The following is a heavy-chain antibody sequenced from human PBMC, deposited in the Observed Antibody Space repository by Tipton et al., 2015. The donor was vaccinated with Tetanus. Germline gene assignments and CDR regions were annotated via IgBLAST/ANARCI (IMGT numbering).Heavy chain of an antibody. CDR1: GYTFTSYG. CDR3: ARGGHYYDSSGYYDAFDI. V-gene: IGHV1-18*04. J-gene: IGHJ3*02. CDR2: ISAYHGNT. Sequence: QLVQSGAEVKKPGASVKVSCKASGYTFTSYGISWVRQAPGQGLEWMGWISAYHGNTNYAQKLQGRVTMTTDTSTSTAYMELRSLRSDDTAVYYGARGGHYYDSSGYYDAFDIWGQGTMVTVSS. D-gene: IGHD3-22*01.